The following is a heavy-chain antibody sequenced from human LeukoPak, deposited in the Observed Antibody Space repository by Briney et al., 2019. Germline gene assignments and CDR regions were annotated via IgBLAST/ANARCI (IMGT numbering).Heavy chain of an antibody. CDR1: GFSFTTYW. V-gene: IGHV3-7*01. CDR3: ARLGPVTRDHYCDY. CDR2: INQDGSSQ. D-gene: IGHD4-17*01. Sequence: GGSLRLSCAASGFSFTTYWMGWVRQAPGKGLEWVADINQDGSSQYYVDAVRGRFTISRDNAKNTLYLQMNSLRAEDTAVYYCARLGPVTRDHYCDYWGQGTLVTVSS. J-gene: IGHJ4*02.